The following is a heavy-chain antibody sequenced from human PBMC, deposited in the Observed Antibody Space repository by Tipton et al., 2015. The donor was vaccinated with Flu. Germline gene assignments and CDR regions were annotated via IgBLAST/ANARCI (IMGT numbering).Heavy chain of an antibody. CDR3: ARARSIGWGDMDY. D-gene: IGHD6-19*01. V-gene: IGHV1-46*01. CDR1: GDTFTSYY. Sequence: QVQLVQSGAEVKKPGASVKASCKASGDTFTSYYMHWVRQAPGQGLEWRGIINPSGGSTSYAQKFQGRVTMTRDTSTSTVYMELSSLSSGDTAVYYCARARSIGWGDMDYWGQGTLGTVSS. J-gene: IGHJ4*02. CDR2: INPSGGST.